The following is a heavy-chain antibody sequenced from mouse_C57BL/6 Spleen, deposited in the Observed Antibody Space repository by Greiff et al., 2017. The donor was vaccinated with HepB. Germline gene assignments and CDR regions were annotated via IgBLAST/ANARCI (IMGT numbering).Heavy chain of an antibody. J-gene: IGHJ2*01. V-gene: IGHV3-6*01. D-gene: IGHD4-1*01. Sequence: ESGPGLVKPSQSLSLTCSVTGYSITSGYYWNWIRQFPGNKLEWMGYISYDGSNNYNPSLKNRISITRDTSKNQFFLKLNSVTNEDTATYYCARGGTGTDHWGQGTTLTVSS. CDR2: ISYDGSN. CDR1: GYSITSGYY. CDR3: ARGGTGTDH.